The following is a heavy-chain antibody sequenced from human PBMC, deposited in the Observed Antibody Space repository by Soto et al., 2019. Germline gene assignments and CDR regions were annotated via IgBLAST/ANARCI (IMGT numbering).Heavy chain of an antibody. V-gene: IGHV3-66*01. J-gene: IGHJ6*03. Sequence: EVQLVESGGGLVQPGGSLRLSCAASGFTVSSKYMSWVRQAPGKGLEWVSLIQSGGTTYYADSVKGRFTISRDSSKNMLHLQMDSLRAEDPAVYYCARDDIRCSGGSCYGVPMDVCGKGTTVTVSS. CDR2: IQSGGTT. D-gene: IGHD2-15*01. CDR3: ARDDIRCSGGSCYGVPMDV. CDR1: GFTVSSKY.